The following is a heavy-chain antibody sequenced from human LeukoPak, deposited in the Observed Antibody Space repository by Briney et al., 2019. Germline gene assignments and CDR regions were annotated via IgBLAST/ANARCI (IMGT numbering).Heavy chain of an antibody. CDR1: GFTFSSYG. CDR2: IRYDGSNK. J-gene: IGHJ4*02. CDR3: AKDRSGSYYGDYWY. D-gene: IGHD1-26*01. V-gene: IGHV3-30*02. Sequence: GGSLRLSCAASGFTFSSYGMHWVRQAPGKGLEWVAFIRYDGSNKYYADSVKGRFTISRDNSKNTLYLQMNSLRAEDTAVYYCAKDRSGSYYGDYWYWGQGTLVTVSS.